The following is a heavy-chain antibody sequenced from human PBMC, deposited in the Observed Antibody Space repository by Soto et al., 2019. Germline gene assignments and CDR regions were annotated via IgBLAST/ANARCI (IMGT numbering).Heavy chain of an antibody. D-gene: IGHD6-13*01. CDR1: GGTFSSYA. V-gene: IGHV1-69*12. J-gene: IGHJ6*02. Sequence: QVQLVQSGAEVKKPGSSVKVSCKASGGTFSSYAISWVRQAPGQGLEWMGGIIPIFGTPNYAQKFKGRVTITADESTSTAYMGLSSLRSEDTAVYYCASSRKDYYYYGMDVWGQGTTVTVSS. CDR3: ASSRKDYYYYGMDV. CDR2: IIPIFGTP.